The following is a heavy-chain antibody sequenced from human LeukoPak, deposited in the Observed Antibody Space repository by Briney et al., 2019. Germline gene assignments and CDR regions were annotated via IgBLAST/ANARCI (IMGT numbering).Heavy chain of an antibody. CDR1: GYTFTGYY. Sequence: ASVKVSCKASGYTFTGYYMHWVRQATGQGLEWMGWMNPNSGNTGYAQKFQGRVTMTRNTSISTAYMELSSLRSEDTAVYYCARSDTALIGVWGKGTTVTVSS. CDR2: MNPNSGNT. J-gene: IGHJ6*04. V-gene: IGHV1-8*02. CDR3: ARSDTALIGV. D-gene: IGHD5-18*01.